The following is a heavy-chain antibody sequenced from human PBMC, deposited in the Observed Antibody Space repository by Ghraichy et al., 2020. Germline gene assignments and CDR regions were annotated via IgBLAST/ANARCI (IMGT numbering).Heavy chain of an antibody. CDR3: AKGGTERGYAMDV. CDR1: GFAFSTYG. CDR2: ISYAGSNK. V-gene: IGHV3-30*02. D-gene: IGHD5-12*01. Sequence: LSLTCAASGFAFSTYGMQWVRQAPGKGLEWVAYISYAGSNKYYAESVKGRFTISRDNSKNTLYLQINSLRAEDMAVFYCAKGGTERGYAMDVWGQGTTVTVSS. J-gene: IGHJ6*02.